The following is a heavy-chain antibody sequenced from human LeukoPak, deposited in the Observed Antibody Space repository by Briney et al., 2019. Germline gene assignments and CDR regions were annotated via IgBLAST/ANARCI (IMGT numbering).Heavy chain of an antibody. J-gene: IGHJ3*02. CDR3: AREVYSSSRPADAFDI. CDR1: GFTFSTYW. Sequence: GGSLRLSCLGSGFTFSTYWMSWVRQAPGKGLEWVANIMQDGSEKNYVDSVKGRFTISRDNARNSLYLQMSSLGAEGTAVYYCAREVYSSSRPADAFDIWGQGTVVTVSS. D-gene: IGHD6-13*01. V-gene: IGHV3-7*01. CDR2: IMQDGSEK.